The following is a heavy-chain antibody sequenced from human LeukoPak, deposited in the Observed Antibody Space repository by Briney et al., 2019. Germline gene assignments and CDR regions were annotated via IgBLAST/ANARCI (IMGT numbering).Heavy chain of an antibody. CDR3: ARLGLGTYDYVWGSYRYIGH. CDR1: GFTFSSYS. V-gene: IGHV3-21*01. D-gene: IGHD3-16*02. Sequence: GGSLRLSCAASGFTFSSYSMAWVRQAPGKGLVWVSSISGSSRHIHYTDSVEGRFTISRDNAKDSLYLQMNSLRDEDTAVYYCARLGLGTYDYVWGSYRYIGHWGHGILVTVSS. J-gene: IGHJ4*01. CDR2: ISGSSRHI.